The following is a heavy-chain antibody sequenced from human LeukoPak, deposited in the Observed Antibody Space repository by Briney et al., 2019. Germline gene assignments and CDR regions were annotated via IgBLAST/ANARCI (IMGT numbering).Heavy chain of an antibody. D-gene: IGHD3-10*01. CDR3: ARGSLYYYGSGSYRYDAFDI. Sequence: SETLSLTCTVSGGSISSSSYYWGWIRQPPGKGLEWIGSIYYSGSTYYNPSLKSRVTISVDTSKNQFSLKLSSVTAADTAVYYCARGSLYYYGSGSYRYDAFDIWGQGTMVTVSS. J-gene: IGHJ3*02. CDR1: GGSISSSSYY. CDR2: IYYSGST. V-gene: IGHV4-39*07.